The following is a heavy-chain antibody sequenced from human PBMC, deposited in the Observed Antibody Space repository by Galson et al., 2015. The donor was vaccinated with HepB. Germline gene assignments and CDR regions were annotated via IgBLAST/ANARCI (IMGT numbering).Heavy chain of an antibody. V-gene: IGHV3-15*07. CDR2: IKMKTDGGTT. J-gene: IGHJ4*02. CDR3: VHEFCTNGVCDNFNY. CDR1: GFTFNNAW. D-gene: IGHD2-8*01. Sequence: SLRLSCAASGFTFNNAWMNWVRQPPGKGLEWVGRIKMKTDGGTTDYAAPVKGRFTISRDDSKNTLYLQMNSLRPEDTALYYCVHEFCTNGVCDNFNYWGQGTLVTVSS.